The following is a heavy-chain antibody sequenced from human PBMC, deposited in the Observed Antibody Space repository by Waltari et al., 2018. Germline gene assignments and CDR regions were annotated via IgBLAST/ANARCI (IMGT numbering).Heavy chain of an antibody. CDR1: GVPVDRSRSY. V-gene: IGHV4-39*01. J-gene: IGHJ4*02. CDR3: ARQWIDGLLTDYYNPWDS. Sequence: QLQESGPGLVKPSETLSLTRTVSGVPVDRSRSYWGWIRQPPGRGLEWIGKVDYRGNIHYNPSLKSRLAMSVDTSENQVSLRLSSVTAADTAVYYCARQWIDGLLTDYYNPWDSWGRGTPVIVSS. D-gene: IGHD3-9*01. CDR2: VDYRGNI.